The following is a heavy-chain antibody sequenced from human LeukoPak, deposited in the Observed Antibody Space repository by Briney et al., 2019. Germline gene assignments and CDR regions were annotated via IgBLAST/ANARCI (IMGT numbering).Heavy chain of an antibody. CDR3: ARHYDSSGYTSDYYFDY. CDR2: IYYSGST. CDR1: GGSIRSTYW. J-gene: IGHJ4*02. V-gene: IGHV4-39*01. D-gene: IGHD3-22*01. Sequence: SGTLSLTCAVSGGSIRSTYWWSWIRQPPGKGLEWIGSIYYSGSTYYNPSLKSRVTISVDTSKNQFSLKLSSVTAADTAVYYCARHYDSSGYTSDYYFDYWGQGTLVTVSS.